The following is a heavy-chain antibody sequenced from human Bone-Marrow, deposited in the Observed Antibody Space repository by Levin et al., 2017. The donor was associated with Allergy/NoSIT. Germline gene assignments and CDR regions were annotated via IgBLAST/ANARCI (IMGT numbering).Heavy chain of an antibody. Sequence: PGGSLRLSCVGSGFTFSTYDMNWVRQAPGKGLEWVSYISSSGTAIKYADSVKGRFTISRDNAKNSLYLQMNSLRAEDTAVSYCTRGLATVTTGLGGQGTLVIVSS. J-gene: IGHJ4*02. V-gene: IGHV3-48*03. CDR1: GFTFSTYD. CDR3: TRGLATVTTGL. CDR2: ISSSGTAI. D-gene: IGHD4-17*01.